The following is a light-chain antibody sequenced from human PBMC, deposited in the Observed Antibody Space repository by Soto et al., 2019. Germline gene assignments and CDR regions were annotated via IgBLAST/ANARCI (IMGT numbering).Light chain of an antibody. V-gene: IGLV2-14*01. CDR1: SSDVGGYNY. CDR2: EVS. CDR3: SSYTSSSTQV. J-gene: IGLJ1*01. Sequence: QSALTQPASVSGSHGQSITISCTGTSSDVGGYNYVSWYQQHPGKAPKLMIYEVSNRPSGVSNRFSGSKSGNTASLTISGLQAEDEADYYCSSYTSSSTQVFGTGTKVTVL.